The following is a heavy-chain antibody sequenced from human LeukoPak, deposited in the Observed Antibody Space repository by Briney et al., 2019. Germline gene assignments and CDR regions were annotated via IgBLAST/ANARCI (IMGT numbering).Heavy chain of an antibody. CDR2: ISYDGSNK. CDR1: GFTFSSYG. CDR3: ARGEQWLATADY. D-gene: IGHD6-19*01. V-gene: IGHV3-30*03. J-gene: IGHJ4*02. Sequence: GRSLRLSCAASGFTFSSYGMHWVRQAPGKGLEWVAVISYDGSNKYYADSVKGRFTISRDNSKNTLYLQMNSLRAEDTAVYYCARGEQWLATADYWGQGTLVTVSS.